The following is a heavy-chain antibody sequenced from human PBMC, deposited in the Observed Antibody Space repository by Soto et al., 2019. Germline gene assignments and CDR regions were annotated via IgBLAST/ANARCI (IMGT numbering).Heavy chain of an antibody. CDR1: GGSIRSSSYY. V-gene: IGHV4-39*01. CDR2: IYYGGTT. CDR3: ATQRREGIDY. Sequence: PSETLSLTCTLSGGSIRSSSYYWGWIRQPPGKGLEWIGTIYYGGTTYSNPSLKSRVTISVDTSKNQFSLKLTSVTAADTAVYYCATQRREGIDYWGQGTLVTVSS. D-gene: IGHD6-25*01. J-gene: IGHJ4*02.